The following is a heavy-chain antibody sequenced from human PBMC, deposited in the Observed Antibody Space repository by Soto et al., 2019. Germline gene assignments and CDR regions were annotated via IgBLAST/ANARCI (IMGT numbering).Heavy chain of an antibody. J-gene: IGHJ6*02. D-gene: IGHD4-17*01. CDR1: GGSISSGGYY. CDR2: IYYSGST. Sequence: SETLSLTSTVSGGSISSGGYYWSWIRQHPGKGLEWIGYIYYSGSTYYNPSLKSRVTISVDTSKNQFSLKLSSVTAADTAVYYCARDSTTVTLGGMDVWGQGTTVTVSS. V-gene: IGHV4-31*03. CDR3: ARDSTTVTLGGMDV.